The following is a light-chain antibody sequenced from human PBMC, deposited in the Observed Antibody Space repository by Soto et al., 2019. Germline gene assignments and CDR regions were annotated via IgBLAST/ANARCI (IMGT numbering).Light chain of an antibody. Sequence: DIQMTQSPSTLSASVGDRITITCRASQSIDNWLAWYQQKPGEAPKLLIYEGSTLERGVPLRFRGSGSATQFTLTISRLQPDDFATFYCQQYKTYSRTFGQGTKVEVK. V-gene: IGKV1-5*03. CDR2: EGS. CDR1: QSIDNW. J-gene: IGKJ1*01. CDR3: QQYKTYSRT.